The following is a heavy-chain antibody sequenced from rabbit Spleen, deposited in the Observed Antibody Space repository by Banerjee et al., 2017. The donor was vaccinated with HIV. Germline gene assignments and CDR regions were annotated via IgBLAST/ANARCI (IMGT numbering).Heavy chain of an antibody. D-gene: IGHD8-1*01. CDR1: GVSFSFNSY. J-gene: IGHJ6*01. CDR2: IDIGNSGFT. CDR3: ARDSGSSFSSYGMDL. V-gene: IGHV1S40*01. Sequence: QSLEESGGDLVKPEGSLTLTCTASGVSFSFNSYMCWVRQAPGKGLEWIACIDIGNSGFTYFTSWAKGRFTTTKTSSSTVDLKMTSLTAADTATYFCARDSGSSFSSYGMDLWGPGTLVTVS.